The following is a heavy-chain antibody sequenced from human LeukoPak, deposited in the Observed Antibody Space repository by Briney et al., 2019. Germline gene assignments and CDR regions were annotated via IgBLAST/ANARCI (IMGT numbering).Heavy chain of an antibody. D-gene: IGHD1-1*01. CDR3: ARGQGWNDDSAFDY. J-gene: IGHJ4*02. CDR1: GFTFSSYA. CDR2: ISYDGSNK. V-gene: IGHV3-30-3*01. Sequence: GGSLRLSCAASGFTFSSYAMHWVRQAPGKGLEWVAVISYDGSNKYYADSVKGRFTISRDNSKNTLYLQMNSLRAEDTAVYYCARGQGWNDDSAFDYWGQGTLVTVSS.